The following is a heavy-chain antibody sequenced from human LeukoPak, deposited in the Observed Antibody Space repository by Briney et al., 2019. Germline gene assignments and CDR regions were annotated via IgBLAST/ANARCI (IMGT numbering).Heavy chain of an antibody. CDR1: GFTFSSYE. Sequence: GGSLRLSCAASGFTFSSYEMNWVRQAPGKGLEWVSYISSSGGTIYYADSVKGRFTISRDNAKNSLYLQMNSLRAEDTAVYYCARVAQLWSHWGQGTLVTVSS. CDR2: ISSSGGTI. D-gene: IGHD5-18*01. CDR3: ARVAQLWSH. J-gene: IGHJ4*02. V-gene: IGHV3-48*03.